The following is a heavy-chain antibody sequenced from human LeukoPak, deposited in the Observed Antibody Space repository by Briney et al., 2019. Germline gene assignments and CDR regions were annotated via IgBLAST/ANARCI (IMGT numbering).Heavy chain of an antibody. CDR1: GGSISSGGYS. V-gene: IGHV4-30-4*07. J-gene: IGHJ5*02. Sequence: SETLSLTCAVSGGSISSGGYSWSWIRQPPGKGLEWIGYIYYSGSTYYNPSLKSRVTISVDTSKNQFSLKLSSVTAADTAVYYCARELFDGFHQGFDPWGQGTLATVSS. CDR2: IYYSGST. D-gene: IGHD2-2*01. CDR3: ARELFDGFHQGFDP.